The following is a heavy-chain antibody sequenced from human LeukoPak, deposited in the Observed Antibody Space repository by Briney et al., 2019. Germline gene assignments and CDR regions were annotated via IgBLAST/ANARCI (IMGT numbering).Heavy chain of an antibody. CDR1: GGSFSGYY. J-gene: IGHJ6*04. Sequence: SQTLSLTCAVYGGSFSGYYWSWIRQPPGKGLEWIGEINHSGSTNYNPSLKSRVTMSIDTSKNQFSLKVSSVIAADTAVYYCARSGYAGDDFSVWGKGSTVTVSS. D-gene: IGHD5-12*01. CDR2: INHSGST. V-gene: IGHV4-34*01. CDR3: ARSGYAGDDFSV.